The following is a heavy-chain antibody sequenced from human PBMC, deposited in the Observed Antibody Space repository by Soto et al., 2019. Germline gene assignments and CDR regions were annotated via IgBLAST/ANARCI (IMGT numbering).Heavy chain of an antibody. CDR2: ILYNGST. J-gene: IGHJ5*02. V-gene: IGHV4-59*01. CDR3: ARQASGYYYGWFDP. D-gene: IGHD3-22*01. Sequence: SETLSLTCTVSGGSIGSYYWNWIRQSPGKGLEWIGYILYNGSTSYNPSLKSRVTMSIDTSKNHFSLNLRSVTAADTAVYYCARQASGYYYGWFDPWGQGTLVTVSS. CDR1: GGSIGSYY.